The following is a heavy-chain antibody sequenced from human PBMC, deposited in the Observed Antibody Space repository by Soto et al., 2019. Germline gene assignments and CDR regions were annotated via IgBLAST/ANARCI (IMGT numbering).Heavy chain of an antibody. V-gene: IGHV1-69*17. CDR1: GDTFNSYV. CDR3: ARESLGAKGADH. Sequence: QVQLVQSGAEVKRPGSSAKVSCESSGDTFNSYVISWVRQAPGQGLEWMGGIIPIIGVIHYAQKFQGRVTISALSSTGTAYMELTNLGFEDTALYYCARESLGAKGADHWGQGTLVTVSS. D-gene: IGHD3-16*01. J-gene: IGHJ4*02. CDR2: IIPIIGVI.